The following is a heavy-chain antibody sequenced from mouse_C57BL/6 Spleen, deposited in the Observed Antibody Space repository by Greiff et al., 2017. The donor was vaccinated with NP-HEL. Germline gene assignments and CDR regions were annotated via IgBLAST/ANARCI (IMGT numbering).Heavy chain of an antibody. Sequence: VQLPQSGAELVRPGASVKLSCTASGFNIKDDYMHWVKQRPEQGLEWIGWIDPENGDTEYASKFQGKATITADTSSNTAYLQLSSLTSEDTAVYYCTTPGSSPWFADWGQGTLVTVSA. CDR3: TTPGSSPWFAD. J-gene: IGHJ3*01. CDR2: IDPENGDT. D-gene: IGHD1-1*01. CDR1: GFNIKDDY. V-gene: IGHV14-4*01.